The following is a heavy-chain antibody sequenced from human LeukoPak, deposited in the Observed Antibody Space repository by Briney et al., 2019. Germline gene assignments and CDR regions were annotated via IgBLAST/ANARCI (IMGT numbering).Heavy chain of an antibody. J-gene: IGHJ4*02. CDR3: VRDKAGCCYDY. Sequence: ASVKVSCKASGYTFTGYYMHWVRQAPGQGLEWMGWINVYNGKTNYAQKLQGRVTVTTDTSTSTAYMELRSLRSDDTAVYYCVRDKAGCCYDYWGQGTLVTVSS. D-gene: IGHD2-15*01. V-gene: IGHV1-18*04. CDR2: INVYNGKT. CDR1: GYTFTGYY.